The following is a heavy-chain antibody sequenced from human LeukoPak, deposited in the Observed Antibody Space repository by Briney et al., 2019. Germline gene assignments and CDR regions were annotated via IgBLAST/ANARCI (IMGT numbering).Heavy chain of an antibody. V-gene: IGHV4-34*01. D-gene: IGHD3-3*01. CDR1: GGSFSGYY. Sequence: PSETLPLTCAVYGGSFSGYYWSWIRQPPGKGLEWIGEINHSGSTNYNPSLKSRVTISVDTSKNQFSLKLSSVTAADTAVYYCARVLALRFLEWLSLSDAFDIWGQGTMVTVSS. J-gene: IGHJ3*02. CDR3: ARVLALRFLEWLSLSDAFDI. CDR2: INHSGST.